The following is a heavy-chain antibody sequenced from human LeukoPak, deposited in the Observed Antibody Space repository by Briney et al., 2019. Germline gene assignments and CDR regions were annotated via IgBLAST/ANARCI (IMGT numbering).Heavy chain of an antibody. CDR1: GYTFTNYY. CDR2: ISPNNGGT. J-gene: IGHJ3*02. CDR3: AITVVENAFDI. V-gene: IGHV1-2*06. D-gene: IGHD4-23*01. Sequence: ASVKVSCKASGYTFTNYYIHWVRQAPGQGLEWMGRISPNNGGTNYAQKFQGSVTMARDTSISTAYMELSGLTSDDTAIYYCAITVVENAFDIWGQGTMVIVSS.